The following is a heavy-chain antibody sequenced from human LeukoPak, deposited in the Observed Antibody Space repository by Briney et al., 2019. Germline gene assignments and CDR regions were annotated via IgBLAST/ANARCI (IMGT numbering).Heavy chain of an antibody. CDR3: ARINVYYYDSSGSPGYYFDY. Sequence: GESLKISCKGSGYIFTSYWIGWVRQMPGKGLEWMGIIYPGDSDTRYSPSFQGQVTISADKSISTAYLQWSSLKASDTAMYYCARINVYYYDSSGSPGYYFDYWGQGTLVTVSS. V-gene: IGHV5-51*01. D-gene: IGHD3-22*01. CDR1: GYIFTSYW. CDR2: IYPGDSDT. J-gene: IGHJ4*02.